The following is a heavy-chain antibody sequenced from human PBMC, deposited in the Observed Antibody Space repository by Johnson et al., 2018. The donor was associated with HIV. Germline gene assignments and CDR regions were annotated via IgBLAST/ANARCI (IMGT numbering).Heavy chain of an antibody. Sequence: VQLVESGGALVKPGGSLRLSCAASGFTFSSYAMHWVRQAPGKGLEYVSAISSNGGSTYYANSVKGRFTISRDNSKNTLYLQMGSLRAEDMAVYYCARGPIADDAFDIWGQGTMVTVSS. CDR2: ISSNGGST. CDR1: GFTFSSYA. D-gene: IGHD3-16*02. V-gene: IGHV3-64*01. J-gene: IGHJ3*02. CDR3: ARGPIADDAFDI.